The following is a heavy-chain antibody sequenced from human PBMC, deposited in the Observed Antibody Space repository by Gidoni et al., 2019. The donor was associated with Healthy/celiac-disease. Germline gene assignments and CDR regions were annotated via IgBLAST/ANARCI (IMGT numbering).Heavy chain of an antibody. CDR2: ISWNSGSI. D-gene: IGHD6-13*01. J-gene: IGHJ5*02. Sequence: EVQLVESGGGLVQPGRSLRLSCAASGFTFDDYAMHWVRQAPGKGLEWVSGISWNSGSIGYADSVKGRFTISRDNAKNSLYLQMNSLRAEDTALYYCAKDPEAWRQQLGNWFDPWGQGTLVTVSS. CDR3: AKDPEAWRQQLGNWFDP. CDR1: GFTFDDYA. V-gene: IGHV3-9*01.